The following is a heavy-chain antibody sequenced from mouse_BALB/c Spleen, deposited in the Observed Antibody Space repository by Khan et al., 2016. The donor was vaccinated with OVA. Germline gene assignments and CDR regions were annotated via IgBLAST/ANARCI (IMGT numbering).Heavy chain of an antibody. CDR2: IYYSGTI. CDR1: GISITTGNYR. CDR3: ARDYGSLYWYIDV. J-gene: IGHJ1*01. D-gene: IGHD1-1*01. Sequence: EVQLQESGPGLVKPSQTVSLTCTVTGISITTGNYRWSWIRQFPGNKLEWIGNIYYSGTISYNPSLTSRTTITRDTSKHRFFLEMNSLTAEDTATYYCARDYGSLYWYIDVWGAGTTVTVSS. V-gene: IGHV3-5*02.